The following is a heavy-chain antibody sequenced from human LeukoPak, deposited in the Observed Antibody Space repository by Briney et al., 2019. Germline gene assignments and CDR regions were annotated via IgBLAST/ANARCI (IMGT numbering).Heavy chain of an antibody. J-gene: IGHJ5*02. D-gene: IGHD2-15*01. CDR2: INPNSGGT. CDR1: GYTFTGYY. CDR3: ARVLVVVAAMGPWFDP. Sequence: ASVKVSCKASGYTFTGYYMHWVRQAPGQGLEWMGWINPNSGGTNYAQKFQGRVTMTRDTSISTAYMELSRLRSDDTAVYYCARVLVVVAAMGPWFDPWGQGTLVTVSS. V-gene: IGHV1-2*02.